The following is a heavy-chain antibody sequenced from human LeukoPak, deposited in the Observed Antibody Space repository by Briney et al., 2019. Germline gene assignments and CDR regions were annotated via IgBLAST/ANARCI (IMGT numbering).Heavy chain of an antibody. Sequence: GGSLRLSCAASGFTFSSYSMNWVRQAPGKGLEWVSSISSSSSYIYYADSVKGRFTISRDNAKNSLYLQMNSLRAEDTAVYYCARDGGCRSTSCYTGRPNYYYYMDVWGKGTTVTVSS. V-gene: IGHV3-21*01. CDR2: ISSSSSYI. J-gene: IGHJ6*03. CDR1: GFTFSSYS. CDR3: ARDGGCRSTSCYTGRPNYYYYMDV. D-gene: IGHD2-2*02.